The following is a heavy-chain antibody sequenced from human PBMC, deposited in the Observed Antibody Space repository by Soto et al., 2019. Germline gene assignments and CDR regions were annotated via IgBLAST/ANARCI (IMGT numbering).Heavy chain of an antibody. CDR1: GFTFNNYG. J-gene: IGHJ4*02. Sequence: GGSLRLSCAASGFTFNNYGMHWVRQAPGKGLEWVAVIWNDGNGYYYANSVKGRFTISRDNSKNTLYLKMNSLRAEYTAVYYCAKEYYDSSGYYINWGQGTLVTVSS. CDR3: AKEYYDSSGYYIN. D-gene: IGHD3-22*01. V-gene: IGHV3-33*06. CDR2: IWNDGNGY.